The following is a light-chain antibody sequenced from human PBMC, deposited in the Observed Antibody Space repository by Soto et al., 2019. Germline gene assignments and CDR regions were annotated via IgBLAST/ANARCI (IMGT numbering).Light chain of an antibody. CDR1: SSNIGSNT. V-gene: IGLV1-44*01. J-gene: IGLJ7*01. CDR2: SNN. Sequence: QLVLTQPPSASGTPGQRVTISCSGSSSNIGSNTVNWYQQFPGTAPKVLIYSNNQRPSGVPDRFSGSKSGTSASLAISGLQSEDEADYYCAAWDDSLNGAVFGGGTQLTVL. CDR3: AAWDDSLNGAV.